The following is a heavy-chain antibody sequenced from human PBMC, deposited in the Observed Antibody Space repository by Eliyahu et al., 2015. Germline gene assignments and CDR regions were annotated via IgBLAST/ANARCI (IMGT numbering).Heavy chain of an antibody. D-gene: IGHD3-10*01. CDR3: ARNVDYYGSGSYNAEYFQH. V-gene: IGHV4-39*01. CDR2: IYYSGXT. CDR1: GGXIXSSSYX. Sequence: QLQLQESGPGLVKPSETLSLTCTVSGGXIXSSSYXWXWXRQPPGXGLXWIGSIYYSGXTYYNPSLKSRVTISVDTSKNQFSLKLSSVTAADTAVYYCARNVDYYGSGSYNAEYFQHWGQGTLVTVSS. J-gene: IGHJ1*01.